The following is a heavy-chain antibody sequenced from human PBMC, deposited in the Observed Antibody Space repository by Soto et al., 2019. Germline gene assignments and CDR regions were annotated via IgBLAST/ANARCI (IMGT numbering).Heavy chain of an antibody. CDR1: GFTFGIYW. V-gene: IGHV3-7*01. J-gene: IGHJ5*02. CDR2: IKEDGSEK. CDR3: ARRYSDPPAGVNWLDR. D-gene: IGHD7-27*01. Sequence: GGSLRLSCAASGFTFGIYWMTWVRQAPGKGLEWVANIKEDGSEKYYADSVKGRFTISRDNAENSLSLQMNSLRAEDTAVYYCARRYSDPPAGVNWLDRWGQGTLVT.